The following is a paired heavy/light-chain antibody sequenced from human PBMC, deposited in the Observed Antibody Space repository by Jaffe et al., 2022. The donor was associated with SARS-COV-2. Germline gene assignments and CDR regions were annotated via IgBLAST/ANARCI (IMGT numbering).Light chain of an antibody. J-gene: IGLJ2*01. CDR3: QAWDSSPVV. Sequence: SYELTQPPSVSVSPGQTASITCSGDKLGDKYACWYQQKPGQSPVLVIYQDSKRPSGIPERFSGSNSGNTATLTISGTQAMDEADYYCQAWDSSPVVFGGGTKLTVL. CDR1: KLGDKY. CDR2: QDS. V-gene: IGLV3-1*01.
Heavy chain of an antibody. Sequence: QVQLVQSGAEVKKPGASVKVSCKASGYTFTSYDINWVRQATGQGLEWMGWMNPNSGNTGYAQKFQGRVTMTRNTSISTAYMELSSLRSEDTAVYYCARAPGYSYGYGTERTKHYYYYGMDVWGQGTTVTVSS. CDR2: MNPNSGNT. CDR1: GYTFTSYD. J-gene: IGHJ6*02. CDR3: ARAPGYSYGYGTERTKHYYYYGMDV. D-gene: IGHD5-18*01. V-gene: IGHV1-8*01.